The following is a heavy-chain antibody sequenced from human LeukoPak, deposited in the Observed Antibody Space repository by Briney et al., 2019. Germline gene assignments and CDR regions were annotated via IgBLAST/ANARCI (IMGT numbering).Heavy chain of an antibody. J-gene: IGHJ4*02. Sequence: GGSLRLSCAASGFTFSSYGMHWVRQAPGKGLEWVAVIWYDGSNKYYADSVKGRFTISRDNSKNTLYLQTNSLRAEDTAVYYCASLRGTTAYYFDYWGQGTLVTVSS. D-gene: IGHD4-11*01. CDR2: IWYDGSNK. V-gene: IGHV3-33*01. CDR1: GFTFSSYG. CDR3: ASLRGTTAYYFDY.